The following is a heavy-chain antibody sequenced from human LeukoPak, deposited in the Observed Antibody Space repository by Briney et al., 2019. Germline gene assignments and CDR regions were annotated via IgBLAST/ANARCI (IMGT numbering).Heavy chain of an antibody. CDR2: IYYSGST. Sequence: PSETLSLTCTVSGGSLSSYYWSWIRQPPGKGLEWIGYIYYSGSTNYNPSLKSRVTISVDTSKNQFSLKLSSVTAADTAVYYCARDLESFDSGIWGQGTMVTVSS. J-gene: IGHJ3*02. V-gene: IGHV4-59*01. CDR3: ARDLESFDSGI. D-gene: IGHD3-10*01. CDR1: GGSLSSYY.